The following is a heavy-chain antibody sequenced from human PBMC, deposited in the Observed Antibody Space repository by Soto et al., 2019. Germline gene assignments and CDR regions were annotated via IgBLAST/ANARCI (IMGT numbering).Heavy chain of an antibody. Sequence: QVQLVQSGGEVKKPGSSVKVSCKASGYTFTSYGISLVRQAPGQGLEWMGRISAYNGNTNYAQKLQGRVTMTTDTSTITDYMEQRSLRSHDTAVYYSARVLGALGHRFDPWGQGTLVPVSS. D-gene: IGHD1-26*01. CDR3: ARVLGALGHRFDP. CDR1: GYTFTSYG. V-gene: IGHV1-18*01. J-gene: IGHJ5*02. CDR2: ISAYNGNT.